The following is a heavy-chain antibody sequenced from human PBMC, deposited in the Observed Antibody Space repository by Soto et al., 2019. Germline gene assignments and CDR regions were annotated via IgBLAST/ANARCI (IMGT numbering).Heavy chain of an antibody. CDR1: GYSFTSYW. V-gene: IGHV5-51*01. D-gene: IGHD4-17*01. Sequence: GGSLRLSCKGSGYSFTSYWIGWVRQMPGKGLEWMGIIYPGDSDTRYSPSFQGQVTISADKSISTAYLQWSSLKASDTAMYYCARPATVRHPYYFDYWGQGTLVTVSS. J-gene: IGHJ4*02. CDR2: IYPGDSDT. CDR3: ARPATVRHPYYFDY.